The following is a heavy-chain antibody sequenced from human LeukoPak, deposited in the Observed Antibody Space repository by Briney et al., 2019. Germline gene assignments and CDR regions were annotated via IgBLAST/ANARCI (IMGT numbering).Heavy chain of an antibody. V-gene: IGHV4-39*02. J-gene: IGHJ4*02. Sequence: SETLSLTCTVSGGSISSSSYYWGWIRQPPGKGLEWIGSIYYSGSTYYNPSLKSRVTISVDTSKNQFSLKLSSVTAADTAVYYCARDEYHDFLWGTYLTYFDSWGQGTLVTVSS. CDR3: ARDEYHDFLWGTYLTYFDS. D-gene: IGHD3-16*02. CDR1: GGSISSSSYY. CDR2: IYYSGST.